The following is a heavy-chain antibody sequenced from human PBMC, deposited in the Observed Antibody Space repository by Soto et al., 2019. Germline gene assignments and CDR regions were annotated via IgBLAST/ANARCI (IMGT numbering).Heavy chain of an antibody. Sequence: PGGSLRLSCAASGFTVSSNYMSWVRQAPGKGLEWVSVIYSGGSTYYADSVKGRFTISRDNSKNTLYLQMNSLRAEDTAVYYCARDGAAPTPRYYYGMDVWGQGTTVTV. CDR3: ARDGAAPTPRYYYGMDV. CDR1: GFTVSSNY. J-gene: IGHJ6*02. V-gene: IGHV3-53*01. D-gene: IGHD6-6*01. CDR2: IYSGGST.